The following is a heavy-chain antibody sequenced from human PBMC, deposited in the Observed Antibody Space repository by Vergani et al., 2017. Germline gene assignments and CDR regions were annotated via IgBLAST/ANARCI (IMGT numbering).Heavy chain of an antibody. V-gene: IGHV3-66*02. J-gene: IGHJ6*02. CDR3: ARDFGGDRGASNYYYGMDV. Sequence: EVQLVESGGGLVQPGGSLRLSCAASGFTVSSNYMSWVRQAPGKGLEWVSVIYSGGSTYYADSVKGRFTISRDNSKNTLYLQMNSLRAEDTAVYYCARDFGGDRGASNYYYGMDVWGQGTTVTVSS. CDR2: IYSGGST. D-gene: IGHD2-21*02. CDR1: GFTVSSNY.